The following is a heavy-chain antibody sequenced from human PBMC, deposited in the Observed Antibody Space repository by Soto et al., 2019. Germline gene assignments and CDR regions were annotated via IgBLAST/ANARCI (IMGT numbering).Heavy chain of an antibody. CDR2: INHSGST. J-gene: IGHJ6*02. CDR3: ARDSEALNPYGMDV. CDR1: GGSFSGYY. Sequence: PSETLSLTCAVYGGSFSGYYWSWIRQPPGKGLEWIGEINHSGSTNYNPSLKSRVTISVDTSKNQFSLKLSSVTAADTAVYYCARDSEALNPYGMDVWGQGTTVTVYS. V-gene: IGHV4-34*01.